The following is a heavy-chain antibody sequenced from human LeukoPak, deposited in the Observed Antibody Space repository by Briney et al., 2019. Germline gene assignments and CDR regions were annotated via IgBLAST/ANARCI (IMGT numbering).Heavy chain of an antibody. J-gene: IGHJ6*03. D-gene: IGHD3-22*01. CDR3: ARAPARDSSGYFLYYYYMDV. CDR2: IYHSGST. V-gene: IGHV4-34*01. Sequence: SETLSLTCAVYGGSFSGYYWSWIRQPPGKGLEWIGYIYHSGSTYYNPSLKSRVTISVDRSKNQFSLKLSSVTAADTAVYYCARAPARDSSGYFLYYYYMDVWGKGTTVTVSS. CDR1: GGSFSGYY.